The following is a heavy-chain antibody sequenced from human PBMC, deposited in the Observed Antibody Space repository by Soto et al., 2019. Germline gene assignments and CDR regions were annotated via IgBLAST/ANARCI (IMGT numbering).Heavy chain of an antibody. D-gene: IGHD2-2*01. V-gene: IGHV4-4*02. J-gene: IGHJ4*02. CDR2: VYHSGFV. CDR3: ARVRPPSSTRPAAVLYYFDY. CDR1: GDSITGRNL. Sequence: QVQLHESGPGLVKPSGTLSLTCAVSGDSITGRNLWTWVRQPPGKGLEWIGEVYHSGFVSYNPSLKRRVTISVGKSKTRCSLTLASVTAPDTAMYYCARVRPPSSTRPAAVLYYFDYWGQGTLVTVSS.